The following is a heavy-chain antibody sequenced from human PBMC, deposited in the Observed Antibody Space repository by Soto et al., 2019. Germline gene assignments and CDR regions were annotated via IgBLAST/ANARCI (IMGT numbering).Heavy chain of an antibody. CDR1: GGSISSYY. CDR2: IYYSGST. V-gene: IGHV4-59*01. J-gene: IGHJ4*02. D-gene: IGHD4-17*01. Sequence: QEQLQESGPGLVKPSETLSLTCTDSGGSISSYYWSWIRQPPGKGLEWIGYIYYSGSTNYNPSLKSRVTISVDTSKNQFSLKLSSVTAADTAVYYCARGYDYGDYDYWGQGTLVTVSS. CDR3: ARGYDYGDYDY.